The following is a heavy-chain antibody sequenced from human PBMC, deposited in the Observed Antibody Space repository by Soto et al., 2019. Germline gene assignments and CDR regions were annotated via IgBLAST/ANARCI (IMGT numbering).Heavy chain of an antibody. CDR2: ISWNSGSI. J-gene: IGHJ5*02. CDR1: GFTFDDYA. CDR3: AKDRGSSPYNWFDP. V-gene: IGHV3-9*01. Sequence: GGSLRLSCAASGFTFDDYAMHWVRQAPGKGLEWVSGISWNSGSIGYADSVKGRFTISRDNAKNSLYLQMNSLRAEDTALYYCAKDRGSSPYNWFDPWGQGTLVTVSS. D-gene: IGHD6-6*01.